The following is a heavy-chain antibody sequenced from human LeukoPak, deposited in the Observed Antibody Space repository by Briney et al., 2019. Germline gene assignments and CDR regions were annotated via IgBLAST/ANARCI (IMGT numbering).Heavy chain of an antibody. V-gene: IGHV5-51*01. CDR3: ARLSIPYCSSTSCLRPHFDS. CDR2: IYPGDSDT. D-gene: IGHD2-2*01. J-gene: IGHJ4*02. Sequence: GEPLKISCKGSGYSFTSYWIGWVRQMPGKGLEWMGIIYPGDSDTRYSPSFQGQVTISADKSISTAYLQWSSLKASDTAMYYCARLSIPYCSSTSCLRPHFDSWGQGTLVTVSS. CDR1: GYSFTSYW.